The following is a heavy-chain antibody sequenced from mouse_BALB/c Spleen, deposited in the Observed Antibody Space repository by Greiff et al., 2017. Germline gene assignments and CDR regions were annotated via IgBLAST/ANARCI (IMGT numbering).Heavy chain of an antibody. CDR1: GFTFSSYY. CDR2: INSNGGST. D-gene: IGHD2-1*01. Sequence: EVQLVESGGGLVKLGGSLKLSCAASGFTFSSYYMSWVRQTPEKRLELVAAINSNGGSTYYPDTVKGRFTISRDNAKNTLYLQMSSLKSEDTALYYCASRTMVTWAMDYWGQGTSVTVSS. J-gene: IGHJ4*01. V-gene: IGHV5-6-2*01. CDR3: ASRTMVTWAMDY.